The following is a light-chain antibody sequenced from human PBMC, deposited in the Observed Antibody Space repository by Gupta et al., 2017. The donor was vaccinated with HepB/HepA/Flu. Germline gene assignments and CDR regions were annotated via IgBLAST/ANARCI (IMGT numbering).Light chain of an antibody. CDR3: QQFNSYPIT. CDR1: QDINSH. V-gene: IGKV1-9*01. CDR2: SAS. J-gene: IGKJ5*01. Sequence: DIQLTQSPSFLSASVGDRVTITCRASQDINSHLIWYQQKPGKAPKLLIYSASTLQSGVPSRFSGSGSGTEFTLTISSLQPEDFATYYCQQFNSYPITFGQGTQVDIK.